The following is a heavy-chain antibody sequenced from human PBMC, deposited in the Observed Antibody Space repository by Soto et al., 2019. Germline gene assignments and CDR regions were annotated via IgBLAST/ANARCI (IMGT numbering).Heavy chain of an antibody. CDR1: GGTFSSYA. CDR3: ARGGYSSTWSNLLDRSGLDV. D-gene: IGHD6-13*01. J-gene: IGHJ6*02. CDR2: IVPLFRTT. Sequence: QVQLVQSGAEAKKPGSSVKVSCKTSGGTFSSYAISWVRQAPGQGLEWMGGIVPLFRTTNYAQKFQGRVTIAAYTCTSTVDMELSALRSGDAAVYYCARGGYSSTWSNLLDRSGLDVWGQGTTVTVSS. V-gene: IGHV1-69*06.